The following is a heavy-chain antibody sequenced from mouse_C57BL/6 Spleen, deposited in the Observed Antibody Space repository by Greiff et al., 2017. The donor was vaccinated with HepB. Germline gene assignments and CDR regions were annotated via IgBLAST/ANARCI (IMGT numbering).Heavy chain of an antibody. CDR2: INPSSGYT. J-gene: IGHJ4*01. CDR3: ARWDYSSYEKKYYYDMDY. D-gene: IGHD2-5*01. V-gene: IGHV1-4*01. CDR1: GYTFTSYT. Sequence: VQLQQSGAELARPGASVKMSCKASGYTFTSYTMHWVKQRPGQGLEWIGYINPSSGYTKYNQKFKDKATLTADKSSSTAYMQLSSLTSEDSAVYYCARWDYSSYEKKYYYDMDYWGQGTSVTVSS.